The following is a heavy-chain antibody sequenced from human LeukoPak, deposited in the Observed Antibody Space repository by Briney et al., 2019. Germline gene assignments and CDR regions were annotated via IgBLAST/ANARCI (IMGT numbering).Heavy chain of an antibody. CDR1: GSTLSSYA. CDR2: ISGSGGST. V-gene: IGHV3-23*01. J-gene: IGHJ4*02. CDR3: AKRDEHAWSGYYHDGY. D-gene: IGHD3-3*01. Sequence: GGSLRLSCAASGSTLSSYAMSWVRQAPGKGLEWVSAISGSGGSTYYADSVKGRFTISRDNSKNTLYLKMNSLRAEDTAVYYCAKRDEHAWSGYYHDGYCGQGTLVTVSS.